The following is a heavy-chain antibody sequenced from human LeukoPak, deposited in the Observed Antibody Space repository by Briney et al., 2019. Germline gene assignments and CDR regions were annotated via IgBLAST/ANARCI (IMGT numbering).Heavy chain of an antibody. D-gene: IGHD6-19*01. CDR3: ARRRGSGWYCDY. Sequence: GGSLRLSCAASGFTFSSYGMNWVRQAPGKGLEWVSYISSSGSTIYYADSVKGRFTISRDNAKNSLYLQMNSLRAEDTAVYYCARRRGSGWYCDYWGRGTLVTVSS. V-gene: IGHV3-48*03. CDR2: ISSSGSTI. J-gene: IGHJ4*02. CDR1: GFTFSSYG.